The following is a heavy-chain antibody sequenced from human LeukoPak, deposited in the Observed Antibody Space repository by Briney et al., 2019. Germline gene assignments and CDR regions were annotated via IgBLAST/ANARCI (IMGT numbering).Heavy chain of an antibody. J-gene: IGHJ6*03. D-gene: IGHD6-19*01. CDR2: IYSGGST. CDR3: ARRAVDNSYYYYMDV. Sequence: GGSLRLSCAASGFTVSSNYMNWVRQAPGKGLEWVSVIYSGGSTYYADSVEGRFTISRDNSKNTLYLQMNSLRAEDTAVYYCARRAVDNSYYYYMDVWGKGTTVTVSS. CDR1: GFTVSSNY. V-gene: IGHV3-66*04.